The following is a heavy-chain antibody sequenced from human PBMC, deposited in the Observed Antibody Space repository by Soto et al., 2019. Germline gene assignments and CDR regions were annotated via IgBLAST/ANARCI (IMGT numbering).Heavy chain of an antibody. Sequence: PSETLSLTCTVSGGSISSGGYYWSWIRQHPGKGLEWIGYIYYSGSTYYNPSLKSRVTISVDTSKNQFSLKLSSVTAADTAVYYCARDSRRGSLGWAFDIWGQGTMVTVSS. CDR2: IYYSGST. J-gene: IGHJ3*02. CDR1: GGSISSGGYY. CDR3: ARDSRRGSLGWAFDI. D-gene: IGHD7-27*01. V-gene: IGHV4-31*03.